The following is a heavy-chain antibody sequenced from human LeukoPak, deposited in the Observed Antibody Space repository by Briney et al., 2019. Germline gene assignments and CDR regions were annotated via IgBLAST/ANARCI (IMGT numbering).Heavy chain of an antibody. J-gene: IGHJ3*02. CDR1: GYSISSGYY. CDR3: ARGLGYGDYNTKNDAFDI. V-gene: IGHV4-38-2*01. Sequence: SETLSLTCAVSGYSISSGYYWGWIRQPPGKGLEWIGSIYHSGSTYYNPSLKSRVTISVDTSKNQFSLKLSSVTAADTAVYYCARGLGYGDYNTKNDAFDIWGRGTMVTVSS. CDR2: IYHSGST. D-gene: IGHD4-17*01.